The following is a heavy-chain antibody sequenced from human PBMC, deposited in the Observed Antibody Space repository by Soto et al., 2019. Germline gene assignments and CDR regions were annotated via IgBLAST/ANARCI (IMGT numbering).Heavy chain of an antibody. CDR2: INHSGST. CDR3: ARRLGTYFDY. Sequence: PSETLSLTCAVYGGSFSGYYWSWIRQPPGKGLEWIGEINHSGSTNYNPSLKSRVTISVDTSKNQFSLKLSYVTAADTAVYYCARRLGTYFDYWGQGTLVTVSS. D-gene: IGHD3-16*01. J-gene: IGHJ4*02. V-gene: IGHV4-34*01. CDR1: GGSFSGYY.